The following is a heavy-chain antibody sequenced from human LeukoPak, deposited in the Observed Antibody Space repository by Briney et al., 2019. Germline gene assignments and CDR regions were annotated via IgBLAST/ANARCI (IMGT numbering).Heavy chain of an antibody. CDR3: ARGLVVPAAIND. Sequence: PSETLSLTCTVSGGSISSYYWTWIRQPPGKGLEWIGYIYYSGSTNYNPSLKSRVTISVDTSKNQFSLKLTSVTAAVTAVYYCARGLVVPAAINDWGQGTLVTVSS. D-gene: IGHD2-2*01. J-gene: IGHJ4*02. V-gene: IGHV4-59*01. CDR2: IYYSGST. CDR1: GGSISSYY.